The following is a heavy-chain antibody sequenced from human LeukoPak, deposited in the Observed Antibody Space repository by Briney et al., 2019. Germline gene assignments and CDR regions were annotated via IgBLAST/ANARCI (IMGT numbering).Heavy chain of an antibody. J-gene: IGHJ4*02. CDR3: ARDPGSGSYSFDY. CDR2: INPNSGGT. CDR1: GYTFTGYY. Sequence: GASVKVSCKASGYTFTGYYMHWVRQAPGQGLEWMGWINPNSGGTNYAQKFQGRVTMTRDTSISTAYMELSRLRSDDTAVYYCARDPGSGSYSFDYWGRGTLVTVSS. D-gene: IGHD3-10*01. V-gene: IGHV1-2*02.